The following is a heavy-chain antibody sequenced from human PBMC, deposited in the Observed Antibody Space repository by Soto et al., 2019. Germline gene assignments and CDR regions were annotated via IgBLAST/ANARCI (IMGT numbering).Heavy chain of an antibody. CDR1: GFTFSSYG. Sequence: GSLRLSCAASGFTFSSYGMHWVRQAPGKGLEWVAVISYDGSSKYYADSVKGRFTISRDNSKNTLYLQMNSLRAEDTAVYYCAKDPSSSSWANTYGMDVWGQGTTVTVSS. CDR3: AKDPSSSSWANTYGMDV. J-gene: IGHJ6*02. V-gene: IGHV3-30*18. D-gene: IGHD6-13*01. CDR2: ISYDGSSK.